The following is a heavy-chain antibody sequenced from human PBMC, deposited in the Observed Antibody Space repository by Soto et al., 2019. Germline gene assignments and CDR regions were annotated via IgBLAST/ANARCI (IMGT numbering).Heavy chain of an antibody. CDR2: IIPIIGTR. V-gene: IGHV1-69*12. Sequence: QVQLVQSGAEVKKPGSSVKVSCKASGGTFSIYAVSWVRQAPGQGLEWMGGIIPIIGTRNYAQRFQGRTTVAGDEATTTDYRALSSLHGEHTAVYYCASDLGSGYDPGDYWGQGTLVTVSS. J-gene: IGHJ4*02. CDR3: ASDLGSGYDPGDY. CDR1: GGTFSIYA. D-gene: IGHD5-12*01.